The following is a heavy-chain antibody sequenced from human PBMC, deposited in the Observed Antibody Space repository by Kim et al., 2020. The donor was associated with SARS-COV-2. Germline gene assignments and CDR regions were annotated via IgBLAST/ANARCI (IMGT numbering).Heavy chain of an antibody. CDR3: TTGRRPY. CDR2: IKSKTDGGTI. D-gene: IGHD3-10*01. CDR1: GLRFSNAW. V-gene: IGHV3-15*01. J-gene: IGHJ4*02. Sequence: GGSLRLSCAASGLRFSNAWMSWVRQAPGKGLEWIGRIKSKTDGGTIDYIAPVEGRFTISRDDSKNTLYLQMNSLKTEDTAVYYCTTGRRPYWGQGTLVTVSS.